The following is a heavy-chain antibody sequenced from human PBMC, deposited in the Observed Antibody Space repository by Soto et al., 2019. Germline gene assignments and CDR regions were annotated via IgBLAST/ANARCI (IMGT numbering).Heavy chain of an antibody. Sequence: VSLRCSWSAGRCTYDDYTIRWVGQAPGKRLEWVCLISRDGGRTYYADSVKGRYTISRENSKNSLYLQMNSLSPEDPALYYCAKAIYRRYGMDVCGQGTTVTV. J-gene: IGHJ6*02. V-gene: IGHV3-43*01. CDR3: AKAIYRRYGMDV. CDR1: RCTYDDYT. D-gene: IGHD3-16*02. CDR2: ISRDGGRT.